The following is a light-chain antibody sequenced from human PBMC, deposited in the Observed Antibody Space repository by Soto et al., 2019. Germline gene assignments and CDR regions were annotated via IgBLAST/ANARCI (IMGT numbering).Light chain of an antibody. J-gene: IGLJ2*01. CDR1: SSNIGSNY. CDR3: AAWDDSLSGPVV. V-gene: IGLV1-47*01. Sequence: QLVLTQPPSASGTPGQRGTISCSGSSSNIGSNYVYWYQQLPGTAPKLLIYRNNQRPSGVPDRFSGSKSGTSASLAISGLRSEDEADYYCAAWDDSLSGPVVFGGGTTLTVL. CDR2: RNN.